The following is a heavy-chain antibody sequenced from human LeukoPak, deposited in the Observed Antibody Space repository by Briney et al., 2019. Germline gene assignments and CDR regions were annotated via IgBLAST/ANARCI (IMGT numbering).Heavy chain of an antibody. J-gene: IGHJ4*02. V-gene: IGHV3-74*01. D-gene: IGHD1-26*01. CDR2: IHGDGRDT. CDR3: TRGWIVGGTSDVFLDD. Sequence: GGSLRLSSAAPVLTFRDYWMYWGRHAPGKGLVWVSRIHGDGRDTTYADSVRGRFSISRDNAKKTLWLQMTSLRAEDTAVYVCTRGWIVGGTSDVFLDDWGQGTLVTVSS. CDR1: VLTFRDYW.